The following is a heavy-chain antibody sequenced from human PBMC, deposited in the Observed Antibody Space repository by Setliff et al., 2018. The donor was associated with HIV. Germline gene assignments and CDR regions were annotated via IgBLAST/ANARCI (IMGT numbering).Heavy chain of an antibody. CDR3: ARGVPADAYAFDI. D-gene: IGHD2-2*01. V-gene: IGHV1-18*01. CDR2: ISAHNGHT. J-gene: IGHJ3*02. Sequence: ASVKVSCKASGYSFTSYVLTWVRQAPGQGLEWMGWISAHNGHTDYAQKFQDRVTMSTDTSTTTAFMELRSLISDDTAVYYCARGVPADAYAFDIWGQGTLVT. CDR1: GYSFTSYV.